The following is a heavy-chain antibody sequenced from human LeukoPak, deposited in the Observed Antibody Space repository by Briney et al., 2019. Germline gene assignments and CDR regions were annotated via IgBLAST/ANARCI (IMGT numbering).Heavy chain of an antibody. CDR1: GFTFSSYE. V-gene: IGHV3-48*03. Sequence: TGGSLRLSCAASGFTFSSYEMNWVRQAPGKGLEWVSYISSSGSTIYYADSVKGRFTISRDNAKNSLYLQMNSLRAEDTAVYYCAREARRDGYNYWYYYYYMDVWGKGTTVTVSS. CDR3: AREARRDGYNYWYYYYYMDV. CDR2: ISSSGSTI. J-gene: IGHJ6*03. D-gene: IGHD5-24*01.